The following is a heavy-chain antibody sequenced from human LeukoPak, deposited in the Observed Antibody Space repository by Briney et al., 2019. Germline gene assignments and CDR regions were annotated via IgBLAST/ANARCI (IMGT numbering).Heavy chain of an antibody. CDR2: MNPNSGNT. D-gene: IGHD4-17*01. CDR3: ARTVTVTSFSFDY. CDR1: GYTFTSYD. J-gene: IGHJ4*02. Sequence: ASVKVSCKASGYTFTSYDINWVRQATGQGLEWMGWMNPNSGNTGYAQKFQGRVTITRNTSISTAYMELSSLRSEDTAVYYCARTVTVTSFSFDYWGQGTLVTVSS. V-gene: IGHV1-8*03.